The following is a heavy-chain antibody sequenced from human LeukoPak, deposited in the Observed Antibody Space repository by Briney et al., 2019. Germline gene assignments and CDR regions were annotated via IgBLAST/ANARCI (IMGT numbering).Heavy chain of an antibody. D-gene: IGHD3-10*01. CDR2: ISGSWTI. CDR1: GGSINMY. J-gene: IGHJ5*02. Sequence: PSETLSLTCTVAGGSINMYWSWIRQPAGKGLEWIGRISGSWTITYNPALQSRLSISIDTSKNQFSLKLMPVTAADTAVYYCARDSGTTGEVKFDPWGQGTLVTVSS. CDR3: ARDSGTTGEVKFDP. V-gene: IGHV4-4*07.